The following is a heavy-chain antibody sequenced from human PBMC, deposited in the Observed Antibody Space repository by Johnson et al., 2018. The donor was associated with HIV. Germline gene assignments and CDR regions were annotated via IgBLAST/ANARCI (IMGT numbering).Heavy chain of an antibody. Sequence: VQLVESGGGVVRPGGSLRLSCAASGFTFDDYGMSWVRQAPGKGLEWVSGISWNSATIGHADSVKGRFTISRDNAKNSLYLQMNSLRAEDTAVYYCAREGGDCSSTSCYQDAFAVWVQGTVVTVSS. J-gene: IGHJ3*01. CDR2: ISWNSATI. CDR3: AREGGDCSSTSCYQDAFAV. CDR1: GFTFDDYG. V-gene: IGHV3-20*04. D-gene: IGHD2-2*01.